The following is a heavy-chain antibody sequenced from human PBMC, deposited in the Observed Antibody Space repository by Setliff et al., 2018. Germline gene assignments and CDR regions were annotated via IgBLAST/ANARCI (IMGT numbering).Heavy chain of an antibody. Sequence: SETLSLTRTVSGGSISSYYWSWIRQPPGKGLEWIGYISYSGSTNYNPSLKSRVTISVDTSKNQFSLQLKSVTAADTDVYYCARLVDTPTVPQDYVDFWGQGTLVTVSS. J-gene: IGHJ4*02. CDR1: GGSISSYY. CDR3: ARLVDTPTVPQDYVDF. CDR2: ISYSGST. D-gene: IGHD5-18*01. V-gene: IGHV4-59*01.